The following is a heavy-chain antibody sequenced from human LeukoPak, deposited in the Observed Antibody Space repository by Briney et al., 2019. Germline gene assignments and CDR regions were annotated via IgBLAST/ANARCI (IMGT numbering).Heavy chain of an antibody. Sequence: PGGSLRLSCATSGFTSSSYEMNWVRQAPGKGLEWISYITTSGTNTYYADSVKGRFTISRDNGKTALSLQMNSLRAEDTAVYYCVVHSATSCYWGQGTLVTVSS. CDR2: ITTSGTNT. CDR3: VVHSATSCY. J-gene: IGHJ4*02. D-gene: IGHD1-26*01. CDR1: GFTSSSYE. V-gene: IGHV3-48*03.